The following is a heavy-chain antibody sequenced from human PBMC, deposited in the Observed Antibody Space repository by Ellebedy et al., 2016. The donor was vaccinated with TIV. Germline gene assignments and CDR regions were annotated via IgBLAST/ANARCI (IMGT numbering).Heavy chain of an antibody. CDR1: GFIFSNYS. Sequence: GESLKISCSGSGFIFSNYSMNWVRQAPGKGLEWVASITASSSHMFYADSVKGRFTISSDNAKNSLYLQMNSLTVEDTAMYYCTRSSSPGTTDYWGQGTLVTVSS. CDR3: TRSSSPGTTDY. V-gene: IGHV3-21*04. J-gene: IGHJ4*02. D-gene: IGHD1-7*01. CDR2: ITASSSHM.